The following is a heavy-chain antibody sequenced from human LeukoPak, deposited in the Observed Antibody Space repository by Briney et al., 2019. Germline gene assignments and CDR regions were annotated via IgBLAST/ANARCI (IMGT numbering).Heavy chain of an antibody. CDR2: IIPIFHTS. CDR3: ARDPLGHCSSSNCYTRMEFDY. V-gene: IGHV1-69*13. J-gene: IGHJ4*02. D-gene: IGHD2-2*02. Sequence: PVKVSCKASGGIFSTYGFHWVRQAPGQGLEWLGGIIPIFHTSHYARKFQDRVMISADESTSTVYMELSSLRSEDTAVYYCARDPLGHCSSSNCYTRMEFDYWGQGTLVTVSS. CDR1: GGIFSTYG.